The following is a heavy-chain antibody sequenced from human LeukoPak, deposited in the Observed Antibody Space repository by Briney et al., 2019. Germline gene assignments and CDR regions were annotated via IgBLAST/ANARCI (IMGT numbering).Heavy chain of an antibody. Sequence: SETLSLTCAVYGGSFSGYYWSWIRQPPGKGLEWIGEINHSGSTNYNPSLKSRVTISVDTSKSQFSLKLSSVTAADTAVYYCARGQSITMVRGVIITSPSYWFDPWGQGTLVTVSS. CDR2: INHSGST. CDR3: ARGQSITMVRGVIITSPSYWFDP. D-gene: IGHD3-10*01. V-gene: IGHV4-34*01. J-gene: IGHJ5*02. CDR1: GGSFSGYY.